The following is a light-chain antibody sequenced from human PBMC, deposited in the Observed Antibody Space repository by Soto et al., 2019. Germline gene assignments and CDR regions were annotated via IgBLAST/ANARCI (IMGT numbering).Light chain of an antibody. CDR3: SSYAGSSIV. CDR1: SSDVGGYNY. Sequence: QSVLTQPPSASGSPGQSVAISCTGTSSDVGGYNYVSWYQQHPGKASKLMIYEVNKRPSGVPDRFSGSKSGNTASLTVSGLQAEDEADYYCSSYAGSSIVFGTGTKVTVL. CDR2: EVN. J-gene: IGLJ1*01. V-gene: IGLV2-8*01.